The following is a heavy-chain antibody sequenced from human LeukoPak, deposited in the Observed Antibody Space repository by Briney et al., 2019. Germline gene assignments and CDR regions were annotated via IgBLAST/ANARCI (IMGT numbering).Heavy chain of an antibody. D-gene: IGHD4-23*01. Sequence: GESLKISCKGSGYSFTSYWIGWVRQMPGKGLEWMGIIYHGDSDTRYSPSFQGQVTISADKSISTAYLQWSSLKASDTAMYYCASSPDYGGNSGAFDIWGQGTMVTVSS. CDR2: IYHGDSDT. CDR3: ASSPDYGGNSGAFDI. J-gene: IGHJ3*02. CDR1: GYSFTSYW. V-gene: IGHV5-51*01.